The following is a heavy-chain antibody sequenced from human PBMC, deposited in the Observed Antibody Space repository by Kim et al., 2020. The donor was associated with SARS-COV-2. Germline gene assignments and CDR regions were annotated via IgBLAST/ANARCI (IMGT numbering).Heavy chain of an antibody. CDR3: AREGALVLTTSAVGGMDV. CDR2: MSSDGITK. D-gene: IGHD3-22*01. J-gene: IGHJ6*02. CDR1: GFTFSSYT. V-gene: IGHV3-30*09. Sequence: GGSLRLPCAASGFTFSSYTIHWVRQAPDKGLEWVAAMSSDGITKYYADSVRGRFAISRDNSKNTLYLQMNSLRAEDTAVYSCAREGALVLTTSAVGGMDVWGQGTTVTVSS.